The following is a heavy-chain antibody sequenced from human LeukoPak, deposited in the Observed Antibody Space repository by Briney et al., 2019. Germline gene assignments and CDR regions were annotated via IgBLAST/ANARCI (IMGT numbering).Heavy chain of an antibody. CDR1: GFTFSSYA. J-gene: IGHJ4*02. CDR3: AKAPDYYDRSGDY. V-gene: IGHV3-23*01. Sequence: PGGSLRLSCAASGFTFSSYAMSWVRQAPGKGLEWVSAISGSGGSTYYADSVKGRFTISRDSSKNTLYLQMNSLRAEDTAVYYCAKAPDYYDRSGDYWGQGTLVTVSS. D-gene: IGHD3-22*01. CDR2: ISGSGGST.